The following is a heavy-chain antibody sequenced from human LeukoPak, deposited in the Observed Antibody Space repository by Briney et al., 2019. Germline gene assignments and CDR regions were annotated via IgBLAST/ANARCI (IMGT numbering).Heavy chain of an antibody. V-gene: IGHV3-23*01. CDR2: ISGSGGST. CDR3: ARAWELLRIYREYYFDY. D-gene: IGHD1-26*01. J-gene: IGHJ4*02. Sequence: PGGSLRLSCAASGFTFSSYAMSWVRQAPGKGLEWVSAISGSGGSTYYADSVKGRFTISRDNSKNTLYLQMNSLRAEDTAVYYCARAWELLRIYREYYFDYWGQGTLVTVSS. CDR1: GFTFSSYA.